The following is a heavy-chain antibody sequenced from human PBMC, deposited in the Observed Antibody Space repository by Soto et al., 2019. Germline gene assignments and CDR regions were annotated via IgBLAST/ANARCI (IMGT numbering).Heavy chain of an antibody. CDR3: ADSSGYPRAFDI. CDR2: INHSRST. CDR1: GWSFSGYY. Sequence: SETLSLTCAVYGWSFSGYYWSWIRQPPGKGLEWIGEINHSRSTNYNPSLKSRVTISVDTSKNQFSLKLSSVTAADTAVYYCADSSGYPRAFDIWGQGTMVTVSS. D-gene: IGHD3-22*01. J-gene: IGHJ3*02. V-gene: IGHV4-34*01.